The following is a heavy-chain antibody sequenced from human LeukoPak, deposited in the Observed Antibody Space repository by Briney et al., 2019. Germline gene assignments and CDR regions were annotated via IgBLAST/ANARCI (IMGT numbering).Heavy chain of an antibody. J-gene: IGHJ4*02. D-gene: IGHD5-18*01. Sequence: ASVKVSCKASGYTFTSYYMHWVRQASGQGLEWMGIINPSGGSTSYAQKFQDRVTMTRDTSTSTVYMELSSLRSEDTAVYYCARGYRIQLWLPPPGYWGQGTLVTVSS. CDR2: INPSGGST. CDR3: ARGYRIQLWLPPPGY. CDR1: GYTFTSYY. V-gene: IGHV1-46*01.